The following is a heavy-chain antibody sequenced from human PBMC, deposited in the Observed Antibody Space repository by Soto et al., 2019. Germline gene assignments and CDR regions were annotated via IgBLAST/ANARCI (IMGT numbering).Heavy chain of an antibody. V-gene: IGHV1-18*01. CDR2: ISAYNGNT. J-gene: IGHJ5*02. CDR1: GYTFTSYG. Sequence: ASVKVSCKASGYTFTSYGISWVRQAPGQGLEWMGWISAYNGNTNYVQKLQGRVTMTTDTSTSTAYMELRSLRSDDTAVYYCARGDVVVPAAKGASWFDPWGQGTLVTVSS. D-gene: IGHD2-2*01. CDR3: ARGDVVVPAAKGASWFDP.